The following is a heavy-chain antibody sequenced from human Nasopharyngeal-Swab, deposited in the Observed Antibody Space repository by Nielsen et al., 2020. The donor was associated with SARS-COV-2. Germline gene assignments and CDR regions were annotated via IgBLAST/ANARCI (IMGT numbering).Heavy chain of an antibody. V-gene: IGHV3-30*03. CDR1: GFSFSSYG. J-gene: IGHJ6*02. D-gene: IGHD3-10*01. Sequence: GESLKISCAASGFSFSSYGLHWVRQAPGKGLEWVAVISYDGNTKYYADSVKGRFTISRDNSKNTLYLLINSLRAEDTAVYYCASLLWFGELPSDYYYYGMDVWGQGTTVTVSS. CDR3: ASLLWFGELPSDYYYYGMDV. CDR2: ISYDGNTK.